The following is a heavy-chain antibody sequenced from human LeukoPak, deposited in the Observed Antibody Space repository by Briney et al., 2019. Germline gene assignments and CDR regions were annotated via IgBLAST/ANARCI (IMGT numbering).Heavy chain of an antibody. CDR1: GGSFSGYY. Sequence: PSETLSLTCAVYGGSFSGYYWTWIRQPPGKGLEWIGEMNHSGSANYNPSLKSRVTISVDTSKNQCSLKLSSVTAADTAVYYCASHHSGYDSGVDYWGQGNLVTVSS. V-gene: IGHV4-34*01. D-gene: IGHD5-12*01. CDR3: ASHHSGYDSGVDY. J-gene: IGHJ4*02. CDR2: MNHSGSA.